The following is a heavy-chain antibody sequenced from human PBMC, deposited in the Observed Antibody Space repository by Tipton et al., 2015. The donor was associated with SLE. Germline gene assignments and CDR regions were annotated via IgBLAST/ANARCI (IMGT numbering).Heavy chain of an antibody. CDR3: AREAEESSGNWFDP. V-gene: IGHV3-33*08. D-gene: IGHD6-25*01. Sequence: QVQLVQSGAEVKKPGESLKISCGGSGFSFSVYGLHWVRQAPGKGLEWVAVIWYDGSDTYYADSVKGRFTISRDNSKDTLYLQMNSLIAEDTAVYYCAREAEESSGNWFDPWGQGTLVTVSS. CDR1: GFSFSVYG. J-gene: IGHJ5*02. CDR2: IWYDGSDT.